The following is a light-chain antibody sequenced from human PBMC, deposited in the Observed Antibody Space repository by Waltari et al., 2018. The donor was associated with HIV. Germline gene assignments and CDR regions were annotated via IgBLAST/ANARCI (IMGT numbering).Light chain of an antibody. CDR3: EQSYNSPRT. Sequence: DIQMTQSLSFLSESVGDRVTVTCRSSQSIRSNLNWYQQKPGKAPKLLIYAASSLQSGVPSRFSGSGSGTDFTLTISSLQPEDFVTYHCEQSYNSPRTFGQGTKVEIK. V-gene: IGKV1-39*01. CDR1: QSIRSN. J-gene: IGKJ1*01. CDR2: AAS.